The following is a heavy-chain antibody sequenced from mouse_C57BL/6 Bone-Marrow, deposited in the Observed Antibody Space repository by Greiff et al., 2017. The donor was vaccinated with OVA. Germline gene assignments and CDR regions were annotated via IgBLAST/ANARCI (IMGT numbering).Heavy chain of an antibody. CDR3: ARSDGSSHWYFDV. CDR2: INPSSGYT. CDR1: GYTFTSYW. J-gene: IGHJ1*03. V-gene: IGHV1-7*01. D-gene: IGHD1-1*01. Sequence: VKLVESGAELAKPGASVKLSCKASGYTFTSYWMHWVKQRPGQGLEWIGYINPSSGYTKYNQKFKDKATLTADKSSSTAYMQLSSLTYEDSAVYDCARSDGSSHWYFDVWGTGTTVTVSS.